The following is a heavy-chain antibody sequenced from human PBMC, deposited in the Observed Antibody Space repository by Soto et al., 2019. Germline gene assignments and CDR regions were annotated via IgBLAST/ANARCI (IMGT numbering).Heavy chain of an antibody. Sequence: PGGSLRLSCAASGFTFSNYAMSWVRQAPGKGLEWVPSLSGNGVRTFYADSVKGRFTISRDNSQKTVYLQMNSLRGEDTAIYFCAKDEDRGGSMDVWGQGTTVTVSS. CDR3: AKDEDRGGSMDV. CDR1: GFTFSNYA. V-gene: IGHV3-23*01. CDR2: LSGNGVRT. J-gene: IGHJ6*02.